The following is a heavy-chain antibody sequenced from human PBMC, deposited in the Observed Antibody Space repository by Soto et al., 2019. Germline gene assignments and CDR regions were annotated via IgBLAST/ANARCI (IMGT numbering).Heavy chain of an antibody. D-gene: IGHD6-25*01. J-gene: IGHJ4*02. CDR3: ARDLAGRIDY. V-gene: IGHV1-8*01. CDR1: GYTFTSYD. CDR2: MNTNSGNT. Sequence: ASVKVSCKASGYTFTSYDINWVRQATGQGLEWMGWMNTNSGNTGYAQKFQGRVTMTRNTSISTAYMELSSLRSEDTAVYYCARDLAGRIDYWGQGTLVTVPS.